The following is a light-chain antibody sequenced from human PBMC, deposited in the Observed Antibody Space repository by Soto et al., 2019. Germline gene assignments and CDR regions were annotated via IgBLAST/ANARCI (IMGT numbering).Light chain of an antibody. J-gene: IGLJ2*01. V-gene: IGLV7-43*01. CDR1: TGAVSSGYY. Sequence: QALVTQEPSLTVSPGGTVTLTCAANTGAVSSGYYPNWFQQKPGQAPRPLIYKTTNKHSWTPGRFSGSLLGGKAALTLSGVLPEDEADYYCLIYYGGAVVFGGGTKVTVL. CDR2: KTT. CDR3: LIYYGGAVV.